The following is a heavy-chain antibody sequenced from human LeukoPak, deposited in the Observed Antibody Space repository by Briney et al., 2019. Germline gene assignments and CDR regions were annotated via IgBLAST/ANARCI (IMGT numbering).Heavy chain of an antibody. V-gene: IGHV5-51*01. CDR3: ARVRLRFLEWFPFDP. J-gene: IGHJ5*02. CDR1: GYSFTSYW. Sequence: GESLKISCKGSGYSFTSYWIGWGRQMPGKGLEWMGIIYPGDSDTRDSPSFQGQVTISADKSISTAYLQWSSLKASDTAMYYCARVRLRFLEWFPFDPWGEGALVTVSS. CDR2: IYPGDSDT. D-gene: IGHD3-3*01.